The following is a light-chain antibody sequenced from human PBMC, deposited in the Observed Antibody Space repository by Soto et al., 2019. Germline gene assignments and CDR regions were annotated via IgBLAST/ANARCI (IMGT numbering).Light chain of an antibody. J-gene: IGLJ1*01. CDR2: KIS. CDR1: NIASKN. CDR3: QVWDSSTVYV. V-gene: IGLV3-9*01. Sequence: SYELTQPLSVSVALGQTATITCGGDNIASKNVHWYQQKPGQAPVLVIYKISNRPSGIPERFSGSNSGNTATLTISRAQAGDEADYYCQVWDSSTVYVFGTGTKLTVL.